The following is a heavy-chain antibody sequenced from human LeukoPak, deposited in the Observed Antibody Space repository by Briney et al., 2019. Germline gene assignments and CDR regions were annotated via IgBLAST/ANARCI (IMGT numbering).Heavy chain of an antibody. Sequence: PGGSLRLSCAASGFTFSSYGMHWVRQAPGKGLEWVAVIWYDGSNKYYADSVKGRFTISRDNSKNTLYLQMNSLRAEDTAVYYCAREEYYYDSSGYSQYYFDYWGQGTLVTVSS. CDR3: AREEYYYDSSGYSQYYFDY. D-gene: IGHD3-22*01. J-gene: IGHJ4*02. V-gene: IGHV3-33*01. CDR2: IWYDGSNK. CDR1: GFTFSSYG.